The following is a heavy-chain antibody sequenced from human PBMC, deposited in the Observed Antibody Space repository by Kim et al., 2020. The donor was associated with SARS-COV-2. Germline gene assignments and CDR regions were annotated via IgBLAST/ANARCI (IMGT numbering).Heavy chain of an antibody. D-gene: IGHD2-15*01. V-gene: IGHV3-11*06. J-gene: IGHJ4*02. Sequence: VKGRFTIARDNAKNSLYLQMNSLRAEDTAVYYCARDGEDLVVVAAGGHDYWGQGTLVTVSS. CDR3: ARDGEDLVVVAAGGHDY.